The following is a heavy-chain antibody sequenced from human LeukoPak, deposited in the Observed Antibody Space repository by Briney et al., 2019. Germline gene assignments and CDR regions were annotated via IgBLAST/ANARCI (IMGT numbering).Heavy chain of an antibody. CDR2: ISAYNGDT. D-gene: IGHD3-10*01. J-gene: IGHJ4*02. Sequence: ASVKVSCKASGYTFTSYGISWVRQAPGQGLEWMGWISAYNGDTNYAQNLQGRVTMTTDTSTSTAYMELRSLRSDDTAVYYCARVRVPYYYGSGTYYMNYWGQGTLVTVSS. CDR3: ARVRVPYYYGSGTYYMNY. V-gene: IGHV1-18*01. CDR1: GYTFTSYG.